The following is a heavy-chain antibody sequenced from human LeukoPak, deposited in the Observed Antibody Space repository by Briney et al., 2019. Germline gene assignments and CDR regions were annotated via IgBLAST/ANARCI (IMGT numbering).Heavy chain of an antibody. CDR2: VHSDGSIT. J-gene: IGHJ3*01. CDR1: GFTFGNYW. CDR3: AREQEDCTGTTCYRAFDL. D-gene: IGHD2-2*01. Sequence: PGGSLRLSCAASGFTFGNYWINWVRQAPGKGLVWVSRVHSDGSITNYADSVKGRFSISRDSAKNTLYPQMSSLRSEDTAVYYCAREQEDCTGTTCYRAFDLWGQGTMVTVS. V-gene: IGHV3-74*01.